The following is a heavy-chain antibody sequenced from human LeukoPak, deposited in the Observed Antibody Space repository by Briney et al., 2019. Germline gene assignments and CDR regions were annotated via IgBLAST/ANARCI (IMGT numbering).Heavy chain of an antibody. CDR3: ASDILTGDDALDF. J-gene: IGHJ3*01. CDR1: GYTFTNYD. Sequence: ASVKVSCKASGYTFTNYDIHWVQQAPGQGLEWMGLINPSVGSTTFAQNFQGRVSMTRDTSTTTAYMGLRSLRSEDTALYYCASDILTGDDALDFWGQGTMVTVSS. CDR2: INPSVGST. V-gene: IGHV1-46*01. D-gene: IGHD3-9*01.